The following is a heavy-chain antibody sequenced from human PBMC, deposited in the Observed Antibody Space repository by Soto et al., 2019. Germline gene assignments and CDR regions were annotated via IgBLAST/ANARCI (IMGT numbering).Heavy chain of an antibody. CDR1: GGSISSGGYY. CDR3: AREPQGSGRDNWFDP. D-gene: IGHD6-25*01. V-gene: IGHV4-31*03. J-gene: IGHJ5*02. CDR2: IYYSGST. Sequence: KPSETLSLTCTVSGGSISSGGYYWSWIRQHPGKGLEWIGYIYYSGSTYYNPSLKSRVTISVDTSKNQFSLKLSSVTAADTAVYYCAREPQGSGRDNWFDPWGQGTLVTVSS.